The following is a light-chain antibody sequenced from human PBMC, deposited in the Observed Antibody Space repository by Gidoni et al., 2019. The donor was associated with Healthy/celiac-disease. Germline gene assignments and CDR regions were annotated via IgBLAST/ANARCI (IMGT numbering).Light chain of an antibody. CDR1: QDISNY. CDR2: DAS. J-gene: IGKJ3*01. CDR3: QQYDNLLT. V-gene: IGKV1-33*01. Sequence: DIQMTQSPSSLSASVGDRVTLTCQASQDISNYLNWYHQKPGKAPKLLIYDASNLETGVPSRFSGSGSGTDFTFTISSLQPEDIATYYCQQYDNLLTFGPGTKVDIK.